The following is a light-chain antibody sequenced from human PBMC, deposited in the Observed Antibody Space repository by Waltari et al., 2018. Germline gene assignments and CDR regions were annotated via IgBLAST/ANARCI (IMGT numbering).Light chain of an antibody. V-gene: IGKV4-1*01. CDR3: QQYYSTCQ. CDR1: QSVLHSSNNKNY. J-gene: IGKJ1*01. CDR2: WAS. Sequence: DIVMTQSPDSLALSLGERATINCKSSQSVLHSSNNKNYLAWYQQKPGQPPKLLIYWASTRESGVPYRFSGSGSGTDFTLTISSLQAEDVAVYYCQQYYSTCQFGQGTKVEIK.